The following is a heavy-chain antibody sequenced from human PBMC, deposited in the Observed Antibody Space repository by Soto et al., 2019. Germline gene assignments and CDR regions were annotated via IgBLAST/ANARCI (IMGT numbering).Heavy chain of an antibody. CDR1: GFTFSTFA. CDR3: ARGPLNGPALIGDKKLDS. J-gene: IGHJ4*02. Sequence: EVHLLESGGALVQPGVSLRLSCAASGFTFSTFAMSWVRQAPGGGLEWVSSISGRGTIIYYAHSVNGRFIISRDNSQSALYLQMNSLRAEDTAVYFCARGPLNGPALIGDKKLDSGGQGTLVTVSS. V-gene: IGHV3-23*01. CDR2: ISGRGTII. D-gene: IGHD2-8*01.